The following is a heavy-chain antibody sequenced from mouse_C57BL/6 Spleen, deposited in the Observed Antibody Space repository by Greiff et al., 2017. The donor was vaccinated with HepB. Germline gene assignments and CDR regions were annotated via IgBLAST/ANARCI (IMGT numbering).Heavy chain of an antibody. CDR3: TTRTTAYFDY. V-gene: IGHV14-4*01. D-gene: IGHD1-2*01. CDR1: GFNIKDDY. Sequence: EVQLQQSGAELVRPGASAKLSCTASGFNIKDDYMHWVKQRPEQGLEWIGWIDPENGDTEYASKFQGKATITADTSSNTAYLQLSSLTSEDTAVYYCTTRTTAYFDYWGQGTTLTVSS. CDR2: IDPENGDT. J-gene: IGHJ2*01.